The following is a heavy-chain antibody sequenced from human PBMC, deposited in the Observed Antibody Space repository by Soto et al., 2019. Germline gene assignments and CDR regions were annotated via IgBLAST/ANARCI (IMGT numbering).Heavy chain of an antibody. J-gene: IGHJ4*02. Sequence: GGSLRLSCAASGFPFSSYWMSWVRQAPGKGLEWVANIKQAESEKYYVDSVKGRFTISRDNAKNSLYLQMNSLGAEDTAVYYCAKGSSSWSGLDYWGQGTLVTVSS. D-gene: IGHD6-13*01. CDR1: GFPFSSYW. V-gene: IGHV3-7*01. CDR2: IKQAESEK. CDR3: AKGSSSWSGLDY.